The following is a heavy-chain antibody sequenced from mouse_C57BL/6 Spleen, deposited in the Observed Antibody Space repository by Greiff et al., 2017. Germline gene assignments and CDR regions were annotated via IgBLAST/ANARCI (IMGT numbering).Heavy chain of an antibody. CDR3: ARLYYADADYYAMDY. Sequence: QVQLQQSGAELVRPGTSVKMSCKASGYTFTNYWIGWAKQRPGHGLEWIGDIYPGGGYTNYNEKFKGKATLTADKSSSTAYMQFSSLTSEDSAIYYCARLYYADADYYAMDYWGQGTSVTVSS. D-gene: IGHD1-1*01. CDR2: IYPGGGYT. V-gene: IGHV1-63*01. J-gene: IGHJ4*01. CDR1: GYTFTNYW.